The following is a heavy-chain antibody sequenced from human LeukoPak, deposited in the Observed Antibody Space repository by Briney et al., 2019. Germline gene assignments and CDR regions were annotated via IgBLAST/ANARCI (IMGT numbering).Heavy chain of an antibody. CDR3: ARHYYDSSGYLYYFDY. V-gene: IGHV1-69*04. D-gene: IGHD3-22*01. J-gene: IGHJ4*02. Sequence: SVKVSCKASGGTFSSYAISWVRQVPGQGLEWMGRIIPIFGIANYAQKFQGRVTITADKSTSTAYMELSSLRSEDTAVYYCARHYYDSSGYLYYFDYWGQGTLVTVSS. CDR2: IIPIFGIA. CDR1: GGTFSSYA.